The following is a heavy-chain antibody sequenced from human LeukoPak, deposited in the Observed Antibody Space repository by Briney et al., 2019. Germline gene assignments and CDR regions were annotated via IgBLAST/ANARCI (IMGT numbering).Heavy chain of an antibody. J-gene: IGHJ4*02. CDR2: ISGGGGST. CDR1: GFTFDTYY. V-gene: IGHV3-23*01. D-gene: IGHD1-26*01. CDR3: AKGGKWDVTPFDY. Sequence: GGSLRLSCAASGFTFDTYYMTWVRQAPGKGLEWVSTISGGGGSTYYADSVKGRFTISRDNSKNTLYLQVNSLRAEDTAVYYCAKGGKWDVTPFDYWGQGTLVTVSS.